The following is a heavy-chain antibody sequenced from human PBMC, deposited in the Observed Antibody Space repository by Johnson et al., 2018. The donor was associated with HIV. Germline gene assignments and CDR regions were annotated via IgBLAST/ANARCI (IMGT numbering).Heavy chain of an antibody. CDR2: IRYDGSNK. V-gene: IGHV3-33*01. D-gene: IGHD5-24*01. J-gene: IGHJ3*02. CDR1: GFTFSSYA. Sequence: QVQLVESGGGVVQPGGSLRLSCAASGFTFSSYAMHWVRQAPGKGLEWVAVIRYDGSNKYYADSVKGRFTISRDNAKNTLYLQMNSLRAEDTAVYYCARDQGGSSMRWLQSTGFAFDIWGQGTMLTVSS. CDR3: ARDQGGSSMRWLQSTGFAFDI.